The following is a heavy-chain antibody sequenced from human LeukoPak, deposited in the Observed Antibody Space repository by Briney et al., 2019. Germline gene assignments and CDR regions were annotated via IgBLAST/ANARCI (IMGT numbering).Heavy chain of an antibody. CDR3: AKDGSITIFGVVISYFDY. Sequence: GGSLRLSCAASGFTFSSYAMSWVRQAPGKGVEWVSAISGSGGSTYYADSVKGRFTISRDNSKNTLYLQMNSLRAEDTAVYYCAKDGSITIFGVVISYFDYWGQGTLVTVSS. V-gene: IGHV3-23*01. CDR1: GFTFSSYA. D-gene: IGHD3-3*01. CDR2: ISGSGGST. J-gene: IGHJ4*02.